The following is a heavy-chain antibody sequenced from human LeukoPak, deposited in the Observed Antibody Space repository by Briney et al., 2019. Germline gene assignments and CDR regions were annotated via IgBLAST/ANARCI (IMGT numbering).Heavy chain of an antibody. CDR2: IIPILGIA. V-gene: IGHV1-69*04. CDR3: ARDGWWTRFESYYFDY. J-gene: IGHJ4*02. D-gene: IGHD2-15*01. CDR1: GGTFSSYA. Sequence: ASVKVSCKASGGTFSSYAISWVRQAPGQGLEWMGRIIPILGIANYAQKFQGRVTITADKSTSTAYMELSSLRSEDTAVYYCARDGWWTRFESYYFDYWGQGTLVTVSS.